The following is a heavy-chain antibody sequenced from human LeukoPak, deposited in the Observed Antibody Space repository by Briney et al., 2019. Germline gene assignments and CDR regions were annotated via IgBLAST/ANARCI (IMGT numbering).Heavy chain of an antibody. CDR2: IYTSGST. CDR3: ARDKGHRTPTWFDP. D-gene: IGHD1-14*01. V-gene: IGHV4-61*02. J-gene: IGHJ5*02. Sequence: SQTLSLTCTVSGGSISSGSYYWSWIRQPAGKGLEWIGRIYTSGSTNYNPSLKSRVTISVDTSKNQFSLKLSSVTAADTAMYYCARDKGHRTPTWFDPWGQGTLVTVSS. CDR1: GGSISSGSYY.